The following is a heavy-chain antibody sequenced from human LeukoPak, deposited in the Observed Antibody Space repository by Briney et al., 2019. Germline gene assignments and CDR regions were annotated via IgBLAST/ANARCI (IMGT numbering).Heavy chain of an antibody. CDR3: ARGGHVVVLTRTIPTYYFGY. CDR1: GFTFNNYW. CDR2: IKQDGSQK. J-gene: IGHJ4*02. D-gene: IGHD2-21*02. Sequence: PGGSLRLSCAASGFTFNNYWMSWVRQAPGKGLEWVANIKQDGSQKFYVDSVKGRFTISRDNAKDSLYLEMNSLRAEDTAVYYCARGGHVVVLTRTIPTYYFGYWGQGTLVTVSS. V-gene: IGHV3-7*03.